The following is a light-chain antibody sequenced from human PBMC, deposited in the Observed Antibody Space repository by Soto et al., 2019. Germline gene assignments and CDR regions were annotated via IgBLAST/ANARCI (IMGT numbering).Light chain of an antibody. CDR1: QDISYF. CDR3: QQYENFPV. J-gene: IGKJ1*01. CDR2: DAS. V-gene: IGKV1-33*01. Sequence: DIHMTQSPSSLSASVGDRVTISCQASQDISYFLNWYQQKPGKAPKLLIFDASKSKAGVPSRFGGSGSGTDFTLTISSLQPEDVGTYYCQQYENFPVFGQGTKVEI.